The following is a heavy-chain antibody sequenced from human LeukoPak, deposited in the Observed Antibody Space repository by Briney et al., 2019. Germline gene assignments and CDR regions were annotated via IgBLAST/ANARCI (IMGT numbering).Heavy chain of an antibody. Sequence: GGSLRLSCAASGFTFSSYWMSWVRQAPGKGLEWVANIKQDGSEKYYVDSVKGRFTISRDNAKNSLYLQMSSLRAEDTAVYYCASISSASYGDYWGQGTLVTVSS. CDR1: GFTFSSYW. CDR2: IKQDGSEK. J-gene: IGHJ4*02. V-gene: IGHV3-7*01. CDR3: ASISSASYGDY. D-gene: IGHD1-26*01.